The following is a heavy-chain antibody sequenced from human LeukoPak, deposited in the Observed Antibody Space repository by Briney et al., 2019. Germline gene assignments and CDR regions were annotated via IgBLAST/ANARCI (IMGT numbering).Heavy chain of an antibody. V-gene: IGHV3-23*01. D-gene: IGHD2-2*01. CDR2: ISGSGGST. CDR3: ARSDIVVVPAAGHYYYYGMDV. CDR1: GFTFSSYA. J-gene: IGHJ6*02. Sequence: GGSLRLSCAASGFTFSSYAMSWVRQAPGKGLEWVSAISGSGGSTYYADSVKGRFTISRDNAKNSLYLQMNSLRAEDTAVYYCARSDIVVVPAAGHYYYYGMDVWGQGTTVTVSS.